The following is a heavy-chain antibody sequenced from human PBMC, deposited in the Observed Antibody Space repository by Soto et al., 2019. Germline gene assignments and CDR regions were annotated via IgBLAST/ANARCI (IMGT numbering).Heavy chain of an antibody. D-gene: IGHD4-17*01. CDR2: IVPIFHTT. CDR1: GGPFSSHT. J-gene: IGHJ4*02. Sequence: QVQLVQSGAEVKEPGSSVKVSCKASGGPFSSHTITWVRQAPGQGLEWMGGIVPIFHTTKYPQKFQGRVTITADESTNTAYMELSSLRSEDTAIFYCVTGPVTTYFDYWGQGTLVTASS. CDR3: VTGPVTTYFDY. V-gene: IGHV1-69*12.